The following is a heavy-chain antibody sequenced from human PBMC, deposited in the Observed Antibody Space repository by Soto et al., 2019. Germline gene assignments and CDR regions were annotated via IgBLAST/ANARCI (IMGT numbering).Heavy chain of an antibody. CDR1: GGSLSSSY. Sequence: QVQLQESGPGLVRPSETLSLTCTVSGGSLSSSYWSWIRQAPGKGLEGLGYIYSSRSTNYNPPPKIRGTMSLHSSNHRFSLKMSSMLAADSAGDDCARHSPPFFYGSGPWDVWGQGTTVTVSS. CDR3: ARHSPPFFYGSGPWDV. CDR2: IYSSRST. J-gene: IGHJ6*02. D-gene: IGHD3-10*01. V-gene: IGHV4-59*08.